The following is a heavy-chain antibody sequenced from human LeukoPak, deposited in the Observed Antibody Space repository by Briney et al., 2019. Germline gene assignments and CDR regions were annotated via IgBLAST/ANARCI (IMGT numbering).Heavy chain of an antibody. CDR2: IRYDGSNK. D-gene: IGHD3-22*01. CDR3: ARPQGYDSRGRYFDY. J-gene: IGHJ4*02. CDR1: GFTFSSYG. Sequence: PGGSLRLSCAASGFTFSSYGMHWVRQAPGKGLEWVAFIRYDGSNKYYADSVKGRFTISRDNSKNTLYLQMNSLRAEDTAVYYCARPQGYDSRGRYFDYWGQGTLVTVSS. V-gene: IGHV3-30*02.